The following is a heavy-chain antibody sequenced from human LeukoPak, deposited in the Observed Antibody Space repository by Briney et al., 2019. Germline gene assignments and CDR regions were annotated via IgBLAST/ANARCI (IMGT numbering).Heavy chain of an antibody. CDR1: GFTFISYV. Sequence: GGSLTLFCAPSGFTFISYVMHWVRQPTGKGLEWVSGIDTAGGTYYAGSVKSRFTISRENAKNSLSLQMNSLRAGDTAVYYCARRRYGLGSYSDAFDIWG. J-gene: IGHJ3*02. V-gene: IGHV3-13*04. D-gene: IGHD3-10*01. CDR2: IDTAGGT. CDR3: ARRRYGLGSYSDAFDI.